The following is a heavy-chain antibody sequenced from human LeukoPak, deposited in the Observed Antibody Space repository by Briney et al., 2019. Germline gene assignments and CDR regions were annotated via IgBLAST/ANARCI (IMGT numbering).Heavy chain of an antibody. D-gene: IGHD2-8*01. V-gene: IGHV3-23*01. CDR2: ISGSGGRT. J-gene: IGHJ6*03. CDR1: GLTFSSYA. Sequence: GGSLRLPCAASGLTFSSYAMSWVRQAPGKGLEWVSCISGSGGRTYYADSVKGRFTISRDYSNNTLYLQMNSLRAEDTAVYYCARGLGYCTNGVCYAPSYYYYMDVWGKGTTVTVSS. CDR3: ARGLGYCTNGVCYAPSYYYYMDV.